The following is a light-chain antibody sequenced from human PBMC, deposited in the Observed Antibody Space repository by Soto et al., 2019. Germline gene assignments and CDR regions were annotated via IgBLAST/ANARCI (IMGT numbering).Light chain of an antibody. CDR1: TSDVGIYNL. V-gene: IGLV2-23*02. J-gene: IGLJ3*02. CDR2: EVD. CDR3: SSSAGSRWV. Sequence: QSVLTQPASVSGSPGQSITISCSGTTSDVGIYNLVSWYQQHPGKAPKLVLYEVDKRPSGVSNRFSGSRSGNTASLTISGLQSEEAADYYCSSSAGSRWVFGGGTKVTVL.